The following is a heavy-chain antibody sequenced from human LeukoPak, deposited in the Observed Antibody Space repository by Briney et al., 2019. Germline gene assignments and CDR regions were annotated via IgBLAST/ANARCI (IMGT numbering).Heavy chain of an antibody. Sequence: GGSLRLSCAASGFTVISNYMSWVRQAPGKGLEWVSVIYSGGSTYYADSVKGRFTISRDNSKNTLYLQMNSLRAEDTAVYYCARDSRTTELDYWGQGTLVTVSS. CDR3: ARDSRTTELDY. J-gene: IGHJ4*02. D-gene: IGHD1-1*01. CDR2: IYSGGST. V-gene: IGHV3-53*01. CDR1: GFTVISNY.